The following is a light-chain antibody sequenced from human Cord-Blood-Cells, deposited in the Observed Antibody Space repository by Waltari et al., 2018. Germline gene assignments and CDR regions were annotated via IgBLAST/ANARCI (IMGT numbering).Light chain of an antibody. J-gene: IGKJ4*01. V-gene: IGKV4-1*01. Sequence: DIVMTQSPDSLAVSLGERATINCKSSQSVLYSSNNKNYLAWYQQKPGPPPKLLIYWASTRESGVPDRFSGSGSGTDFTLTIGSLQAEDVAVYYCQQYYSTPLTFGGGTKVEIK. CDR2: WAS. CDR3: QQYYSTPLT. CDR1: QSVLYSSNNKNY.